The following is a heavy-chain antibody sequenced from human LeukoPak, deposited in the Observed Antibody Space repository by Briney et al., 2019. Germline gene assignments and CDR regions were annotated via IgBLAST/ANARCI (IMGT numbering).Heavy chain of an antibody. V-gene: IGHV7-4-1*02. Sequence: ASVKVSCKASGYTFTSYAMNWVRQAPGQGLEWMGWINTNTGNPTYAQGFTGRFVFSLDTSVSTAYLQISSLKAEDTAVYYCARFGKQGYCSDGSCYGYPYYYYGMDVWGQGTTVTVSS. D-gene: IGHD2-15*01. J-gene: IGHJ6*02. CDR3: ARFGKQGYCSDGSCYGYPYYYYGMDV. CDR1: GYTFTSYA. CDR2: INTNTGNP.